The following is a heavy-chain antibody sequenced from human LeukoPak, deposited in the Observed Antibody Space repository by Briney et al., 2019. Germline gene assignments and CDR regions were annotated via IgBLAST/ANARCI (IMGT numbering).Heavy chain of an antibody. CDR1: GGSFSGCY. CDR3: ASDHSGSYPFDY. J-gene: IGHJ4*02. Sequence: PSETLSLTCAVYGGSFSGCYWSWIRQPPGKGLEWIGEINHSGSTNYNPSLKSRVTISVDTSKNQFSLKLSSVTAADTAVYYCASDHSGSYPFDYWGQGTLVTVSS. D-gene: IGHD1-26*01. CDR2: INHSGST. V-gene: IGHV4-34*01.